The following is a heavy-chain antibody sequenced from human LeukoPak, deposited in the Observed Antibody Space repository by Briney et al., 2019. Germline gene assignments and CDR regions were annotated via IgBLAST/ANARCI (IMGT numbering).Heavy chain of an antibody. Sequence: PGGSLRLSCAASGFTVSSSYMSWVRQAPGKGLVWVSRINSDGSSTSYADSVKGRFTISRDNAKNTLYLQMNSLRAEDTAVYYCARDRYCSGGSCYGGDYWGQGTLVTVSS. CDR2: INSDGSST. CDR3: ARDRYCSGGSCYGGDY. CDR1: GFTVSSSY. V-gene: IGHV3-74*01. D-gene: IGHD2-15*01. J-gene: IGHJ4*02.